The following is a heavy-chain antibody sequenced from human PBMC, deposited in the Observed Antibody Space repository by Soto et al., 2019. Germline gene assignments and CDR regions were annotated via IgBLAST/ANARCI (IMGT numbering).Heavy chain of an antibody. D-gene: IGHD1-26*01. CDR2: INHSGST. V-gene: IGHV4-34*01. Sequence: SETLSLTCTVYGGSFSGYYWSWIRQPPGKGLEWIGEINHSGSTNYNPSLKSRVTISVDTSKNQFSLKLSSVTAADTAGYYCARDAYISGSYSPWGQGTTVTVSS. J-gene: IGHJ6*02. CDR3: ARDAYISGSYSP. CDR1: GGSFSGYY.